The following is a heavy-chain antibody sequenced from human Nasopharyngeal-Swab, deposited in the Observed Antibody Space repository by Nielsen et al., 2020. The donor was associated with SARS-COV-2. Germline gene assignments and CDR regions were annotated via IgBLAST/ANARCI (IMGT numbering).Heavy chain of an antibody. V-gene: IGHV3-23*01. CDR1: GFTFSSYA. J-gene: IGHJ6*02. Sequence: GGSLRLSCAASGFTFSSYAMSWVRQAPGKGLEWVSAISGSGGSTYYADSVKGRFTISRDNAKNSLYLQMNSLRAEDTAVYYCARDHPYNWNYGGYYYYGMDVWGQGTTVTVSS. CDR2: ISGSGGST. D-gene: IGHD1-7*01. CDR3: ARDHPYNWNYGGYYYYGMDV.